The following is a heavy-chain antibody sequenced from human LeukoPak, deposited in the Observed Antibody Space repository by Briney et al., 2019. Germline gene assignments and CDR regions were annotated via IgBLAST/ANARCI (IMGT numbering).Heavy chain of an antibody. J-gene: IGHJ5*02. CDR1: GGSISSSSYY. CDR2: IYYSGST. V-gene: IGHV4-39*01. Sequence: SETLSLTCTVSGGSISSSSYYWGWIRQPPGKGLEWIGSIYYSGSTYYNPSLKSRVTISVDTSKNQFSLKLCSVTAADTAVYYRARLTISSSSHSFDPWGQGTLVTVSS. D-gene: IGHD6-6*01. CDR3: ARLTISSSSHSFDP.